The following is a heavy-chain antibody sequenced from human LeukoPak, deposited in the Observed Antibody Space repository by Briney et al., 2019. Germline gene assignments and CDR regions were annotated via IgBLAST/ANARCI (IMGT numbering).Heavy chain of an antibody. V-gene: IGHV4-59*01. CDR3: ARDQYSYGYPGYYYYMDV. D-gene: IGHD5-18*01. J-gene: IGHJ6*03. CDR2: IYYSGST. CDR1: GGSISSYY. Sequence: SETLSLTCTVSGGSISSYYWSWIRQPPGKGLEWIGYIYYSGSTNYNPSLKSRVTISVDTSKNQFSLKLSSVTAADTAVYYCARDQYSYGYPGYYYYMDVWGKGTTVTVSS.